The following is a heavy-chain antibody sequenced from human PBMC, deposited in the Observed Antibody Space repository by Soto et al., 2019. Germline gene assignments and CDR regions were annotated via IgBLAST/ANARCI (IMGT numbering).Heavy chain of an antibody. D-gene: IGHD6-19*01. J-gene: IGHJ6*02. CDR3: ASDGISAVSGRGGMDV. CDR1: GGSISSDAYY. Sequence: SETLSLTCTVSGGSISSDAYYWSWIRHHPRKGLEWIGYIYYSGTTYYNPSLKSRVTISLDTSKNQFSLKVNSVTAADTAVYYCASDGISAVSGRGGMDVWGPGTPVTVSS. CDR2: IYYSGTT. V-gene: IGHV4-31*03.